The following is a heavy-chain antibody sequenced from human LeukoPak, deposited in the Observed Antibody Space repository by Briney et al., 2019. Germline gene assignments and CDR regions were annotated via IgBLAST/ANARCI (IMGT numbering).Heavy chain of an antibody. J-gene: IGHJ4*02. CDR3: ARHWGYYGSAFDY. Sequence: SETLSLTCTVSGGSISSSSYYWGWIRQPPGKGLEWIGSIYYSGSTYYNPSLKSRVTISVDTSKNQFSLKLSSVTAADTAVYYCARHWGYYGSAFDYWGQGTLVTVSS. CDR2: IYYSGST. CDR1: GGSISSSSYY. D-gene: IGHD3-10*01. V-gene: IGHV4-39*01.